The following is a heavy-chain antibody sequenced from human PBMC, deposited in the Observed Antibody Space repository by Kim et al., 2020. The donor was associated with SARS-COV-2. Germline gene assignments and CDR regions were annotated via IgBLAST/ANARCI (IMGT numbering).Heavy chain of an antibody. CDR2: ISYDGSNK. J-gene: IGHJ3*02. V-gene: IGHV3-30*04. CDR3: ARAWGGSYSSAFDI. D-gene: IGHD1-26*01. CDR1: GFTFSSYA. Sequence: GGSLRLSCAASGFTFSSYAMHWVRQAPGKGLEWVAVISYDGSNKYYADSVKGRFTISRDNSKNTLYLQMNSLRAEDTAVYYCARAWGGSYSSAFDIWGQG.